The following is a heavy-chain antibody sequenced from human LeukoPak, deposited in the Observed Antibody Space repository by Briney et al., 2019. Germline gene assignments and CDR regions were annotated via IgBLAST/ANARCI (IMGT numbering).Heavy chain of an antibody. CDR2: ISAHNGRT. Sequence: ASVKVSCKASGYTFTSYDINWVRQATGQGLEWMAWISAHNGRTEYSQSLQGRLTVTTDASTSTAHMELRSLTHDDTAVYYCARDYCSGDGCLHGLAYWGQGTLVTVSS. CDR1: GYTFTSYD. D-gene: IGHD2-15*01. J-gene: IGHJ4*02. V-gene: IGHV1-18*01. CDR3: ARDYCSGDGCLHGLAY.